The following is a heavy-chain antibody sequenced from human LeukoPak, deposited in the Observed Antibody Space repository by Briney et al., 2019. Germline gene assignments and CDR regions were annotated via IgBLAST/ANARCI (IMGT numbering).Heavy chain of an antibody. CDR3: ARGDNSGWYFFGY. CDR1: GYTFTDHW. CDR2: IYPGDSDT. V-gene: IGHV5-51*01. Sequence: KGGESLKISCKASGYTFTDHWIGWVRQMPGKGLEWMGIIYPGDSDTRYSPSFQGQVTISADKSISTAYLQWRNLQAPDTAMYYCARGDNSGWYFFGYWGQGTLVTVSS. J-gene: IGHJ4*02. D-gene: IGHD6-19*01.